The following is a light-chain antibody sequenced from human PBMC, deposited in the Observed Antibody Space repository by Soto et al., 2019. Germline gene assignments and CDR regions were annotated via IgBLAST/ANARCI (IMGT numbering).Light chain of an antibody. V-gene: IGLV1-44*01. CDR1: SSNIGTNT. J-gene: IGLJ2*01. Sequence: QSALTQPPSASGTPGQRVTISCSGSSSNIGTNTVIWYQQLPGAAPKLLIYSDNQRPSGVPDRFSGSKSGTSASLAISGLQSEDEADYYCAAWDVSLVVFGGGTKVPS. CDR3: AAWDVSLVV. CDR2: SDN.